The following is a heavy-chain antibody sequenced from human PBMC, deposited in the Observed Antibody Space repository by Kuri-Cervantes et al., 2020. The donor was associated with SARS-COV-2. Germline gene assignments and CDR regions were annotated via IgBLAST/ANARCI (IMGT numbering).Heavy chain of an antibody. Sequence: WGSLRLSCAASGFTFSSYWMHWVRQAPGKGLVWVSRINSDGSSTSYADSVKGRFTISRDNAKNTLYLQMNSLRAEETAVYYCAKEWLPDDAFDIWGQGTMVTVSS. CDR2: INSDGSST. V-gene: IGHV3-74*01. CDR1: GFTFSSYW. CDR3: AKEWLPDDAFDI. J-gene: IGHJ3*02. D-gene: IGHD5-24*01.